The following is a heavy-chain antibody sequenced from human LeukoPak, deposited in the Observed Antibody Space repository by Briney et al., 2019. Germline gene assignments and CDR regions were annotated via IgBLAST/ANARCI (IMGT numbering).Heavy chain of an antibody. CDR1: GFSFTTSA. CDR2: IVVGSGNT. Sequence: GASVKVSCKASGFSFTTSAVQWVRQARGQRLEWIGWIVVGSGNTNYAQKFQERVTITRDMSSSTAYLELSSLSSEDTAVYYCAKESWPERGYSYNPWGQGTLVTVSS. CDR3: AKESWPERGYSYNP. V-gene: IGHV1-58*01. J-gene: IGHJ5*02. D-gene: IGHD5-18*01.